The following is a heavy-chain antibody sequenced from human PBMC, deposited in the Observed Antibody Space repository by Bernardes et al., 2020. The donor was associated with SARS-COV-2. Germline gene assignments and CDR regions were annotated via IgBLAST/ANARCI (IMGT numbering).Heavy chain of an antibody. CDR2: ISSNSVYK. D-gene: IGHD1-26*01. Sequence: GGSLRLSCEASGFTFSSYNINWVRQTPGKGLEWVSSISSNSVYKYYADSVKGRFSISRDNAKNSLYLQMNSLRVEDTATYFCAKDSHEGGNYFPRNAFHVWGQGTVVTVSP. V-gene: IGHV3-21*04. J-gene: IGHJ3*01. CDR1: GFTFSSYN. CDR3: AKDSHEGGNYFPRNAFHV.